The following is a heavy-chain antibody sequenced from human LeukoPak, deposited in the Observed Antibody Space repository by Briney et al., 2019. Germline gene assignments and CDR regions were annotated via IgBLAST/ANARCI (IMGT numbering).Heavy chain of an antibody. CDR1: GYSFTSHW. CDR2: IYPGDSDT. D-gene: IGHD3-22*01. V-gene: IGHV5-51*01. Sequence: ASVKVSCKGSGYSFTSHWIGWVRQMPGKGLEWMGIIYPGDSDTRYSPSFQGQVTISADKSISTAYLQWSSLKASDTAMYYCARQDYCDSSGYGDFDYWGQGTLVTVSS. CDR3: ARQDYCDSSGYGDFDY. J-gene: IGHJ4*02.